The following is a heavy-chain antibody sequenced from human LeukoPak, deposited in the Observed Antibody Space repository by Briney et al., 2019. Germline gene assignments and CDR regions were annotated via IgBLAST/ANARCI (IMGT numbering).Heavy chain of an antibody. CDR1: VFAFTTYA. V-gene: IGHV3-30*03. Sequence: GGSLRLSCAASVFAFTTYAMHWVRQAPGRGLEWVAVISYDGSIKYYAESVKGRFTISRDNSKNTLYLQMNSLRAEDTALYHCARDDGSSWYGEGYFDYWGQGTLVTVSS. J-gene: IGHJ4*02. CDR2: ISYDGSIK. D-gene: IGHD6-13*01. CDR3: ARDDGSSWYGEGYFDY.